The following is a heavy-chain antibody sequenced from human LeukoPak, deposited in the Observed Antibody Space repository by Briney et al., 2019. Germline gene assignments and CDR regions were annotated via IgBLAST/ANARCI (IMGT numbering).Heavy chain of an antibody. CDR2: IIPILGIA. J-gene: IGHJ6*02. V-gene: IGHV1-69*04. CDR3: ARDPIAGYYYYYGMDV. CDR1: GGTFSSYA. D-gene: IGHD6-13*01. Sequence: SVKVSCKASGGTFSSYAISWVRQAPGQGLEWMGRIIPILGIANYAQKFQGRVTITADKSTSTAYMELSSLRSEDTAVYCGARDPIAGYYYYYGMDVWGQETTVTVSS.